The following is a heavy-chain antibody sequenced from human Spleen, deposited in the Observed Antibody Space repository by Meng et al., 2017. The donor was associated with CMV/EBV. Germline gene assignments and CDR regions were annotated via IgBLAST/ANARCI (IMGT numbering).Heavy chain of an antibody. V-gene: IGHV4-31*03. CDR2: IYYSVST. Sequence: LSLTFSGSGSCISRGGYWWSLMRQHGGNGREWIAYIYYSVSTCYTPSRKSRVTMSVETSNNQFALGLTSVSAADTAVYFCAREWADWGQGTLVTVSS. J-gene: IGHJ4*02. CDR1: GSCISRGGYW. CDR3: AREWAD.